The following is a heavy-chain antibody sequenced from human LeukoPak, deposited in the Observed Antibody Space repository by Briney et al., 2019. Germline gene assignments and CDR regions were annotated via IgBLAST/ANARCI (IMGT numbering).Heavy chain of an antibody. CDR3: ARKTTVSYAFDI. V-gene: IGHV3-48*01. CDR2: ISSSRTTI. Sequence: GGSLRLSCAASGFTFSNYRMSWVRQAPGKGLEWVSSISSSRTTIYYADSVKGRFTISRDNAKKSLYLQVNSLRAEDTAVYYCARKTTVSYAFDIWGQGTMVTVSS. D-gene: IGHD4-11*01. CDR1: GFTFSNYR. J-gene: IGHJ3*02.